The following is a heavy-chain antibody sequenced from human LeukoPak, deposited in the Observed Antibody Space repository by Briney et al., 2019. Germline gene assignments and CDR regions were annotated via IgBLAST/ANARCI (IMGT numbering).Heavy chain of an antibody. CDR1: GFTFSSYG. D-gene: IGHD2-2*01. Sequence: PGRSLRLSCAASGFTFSSYGMHWVRQAPGKGLEWVAVISYDGSNKYYADSVKGRFTISRDNSKNTLYLQMNSLRAEDTAVYYCAKDLSVVPAAIGSRRQKYYYYGMDVWGQGTTVTVSS. CDR3: AKDLSVVPAAIGSRRQKYYYYGMDV. CDR2: ISYDGSNK. V-gene: IGHV3-30*18. J-gene: IGHJ6*02.